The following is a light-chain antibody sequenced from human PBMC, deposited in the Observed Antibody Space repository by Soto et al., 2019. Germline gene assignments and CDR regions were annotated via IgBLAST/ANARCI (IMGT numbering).Light chain of an antibody. J-gene: IGLJ1*01. V-gene: IGLV1-40*01. CDR3: QSYDSSLSGYV. CDR1: SSNIGAGYD. Sequence: QPVLTQPPSVSGAPGQRVTISCTGSSSNIGAGYDVHWYQQLPGTAPKLPICRNSNRPSGVPDRFSGSKSGTSASLAITGLQAEDEADYYCQSYDSSLSGYVFGTGTKLTVL. CDR2: RNS.